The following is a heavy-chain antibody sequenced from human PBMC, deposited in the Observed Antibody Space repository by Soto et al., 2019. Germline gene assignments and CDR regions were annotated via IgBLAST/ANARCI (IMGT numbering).Heavy chain of an antibody. J-gene: IGHJ6*02. CDR1: GGSVTLTSYY. CDR2: VYYSGST. CDR3: ASDYSGYSADPEYYGVEV. V-gene: IGHV4-39*01. D-gene: IGHD3-22*01. Sequence: SETLSLTCSVSGGSVTLTSYYWGWIRQPPGKGLEWIGNVYYSGSTNYNPSLKSRVTISVDTSKNQFSLSLKSVTVADTAVYYCASDYSGYSADPEYYGVEVWGQGTTVTVSS.